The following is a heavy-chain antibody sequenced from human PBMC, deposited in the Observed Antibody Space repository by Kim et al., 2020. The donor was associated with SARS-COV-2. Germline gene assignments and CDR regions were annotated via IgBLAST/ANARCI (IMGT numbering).Heavy chain of an antibody. V-gene: IGHV3-15*01. CDR2: KTDGGTT. J-gene: IGHJ4*02. CDR3: TTYDN. Sequence: KTDGGTTDYTAPVKGRFTISRDDSENTLYLQMNSLKTEDTAVYYCTTYDNWGQGTLVTVSS.